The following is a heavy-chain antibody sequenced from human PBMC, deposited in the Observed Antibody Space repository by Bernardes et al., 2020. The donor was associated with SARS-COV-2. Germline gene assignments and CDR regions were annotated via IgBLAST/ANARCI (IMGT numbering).Heavy chain of an antibody. CDR1: GYTLTELS. CDR3: ATAYAVAGTGALIDY. D-gene: IGHD6-19*01. J-gene: IGHJ4*02. CDR2: FDPEDGET. Sequence: ASMKVSCKVSGYTLTELSMHWVRQAPGKGLEWMGGFDPEDGETIYAQKFQGRVTMTEDTSTDTAYMELSSLRSEDTAVYYCATAYAVAGTGALIDYWGQGTLVTVSS. V-gene: IGHV1-24*01.